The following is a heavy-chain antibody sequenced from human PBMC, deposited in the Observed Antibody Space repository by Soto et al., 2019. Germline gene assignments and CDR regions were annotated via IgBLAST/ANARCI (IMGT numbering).Heavy chain of an antibody. D-gene: IGHD3-10*01. Sequence: LSLTCTVSGGSIISYYWSWIRQPAWKGLEWIGRIYTSGSTNYNPSLKSRVTMSVDTSKNQFSLKLSSVTAADTAVYYCARSVGLWFGEWEYGMDVWGQGTTVTVYS. V-gene: IGHV4-4*07. CDR1: GGSIISYY. CDR3: ARSVGLWFGEWEYGMDV. CDR2: IYTSGST. J-gene: IGHJ6*02.